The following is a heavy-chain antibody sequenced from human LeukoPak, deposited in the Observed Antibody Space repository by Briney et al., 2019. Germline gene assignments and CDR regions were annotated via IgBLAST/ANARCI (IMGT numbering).Heavy chain of an antibody. CDR2: INPNSGRT. D-gene: IGHD1-26*01. CDR3: ARGGGSYNEGFDY. Sequence: ASLKDSCKASGYTFTGYYMRWVRQAPGQGLEWMGWINPNSGRTNYAQKFQGRVTMTRDTSTSTAYMELKSLRSDDTAVYYCARGGGSYNEGFDYWGQGTLVTVSS. CDR1: GYTFTGYY. J-gene: IGHJ4*02. V-gene: IGHV1-2*02.